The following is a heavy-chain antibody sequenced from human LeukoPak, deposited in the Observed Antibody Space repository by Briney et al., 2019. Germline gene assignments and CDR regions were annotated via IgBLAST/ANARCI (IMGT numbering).Heavy chain of an antibody. CDR3: AGASCDFWSGYYYYYYYYMDI. J-gene: IGHJ6*03. V-gene: IGHV3-21*01. Sequence: PGGSLRLSCAASGFTFSSYSMNWVRQAPGKGLEWVSSISSSSSYIYYADSVKGRFTISRDNAKNSLYLQMNSLRAEDTAVYYCAGASCDFWSGYYYYYYYYMDIWGKGTTVTVSS. CDR1: GFTFSSYS. D-gene: IGHD3-3*01. CDR2: ISSSSSYI.